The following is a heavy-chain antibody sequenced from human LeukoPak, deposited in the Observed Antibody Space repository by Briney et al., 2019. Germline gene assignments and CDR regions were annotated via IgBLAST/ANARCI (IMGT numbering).Heavy chain of an antibody. V-gene: IGHV3-30*02. D-gene: IGHD5-24*01. Sequence: GGSLRLSCAASRFIFRSYGMHWVRQAPGKGLERVAFIRSDGSTEYYADSVKGRFTISRDNSKNTLYLQMNSLRAEDTAVYYCAKDPGDGYNSFDYWGQGTLVTVSS. CDR1: RFIFRSYG. CDR3: AKDPGDGYNSFDY. CDR2: IRSDGSTE. J-gene: IGHJ4*02.